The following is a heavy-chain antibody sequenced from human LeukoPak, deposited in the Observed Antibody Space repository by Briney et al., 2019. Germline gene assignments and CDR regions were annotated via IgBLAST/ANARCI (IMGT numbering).Heavy chain of an antibody. Sequence: SETLSLTCTVSGGSISSSSYYWGWIRQPPGKGLEWIGSIYHSGSTYYNPSLKSRVTISVDTSKNQFSLKLSSVTAADTAVYYCATREMGGVSWFDPWGQGTLVTVSS. CDR3: ATREMGGVSWFDP. CDR2: IYHSGST. V-gene: IGHV4-39*07. J-gene: IGHJ5*02. CDR1: GGSISSSSYY. D-gene: IGHD3-16*01.